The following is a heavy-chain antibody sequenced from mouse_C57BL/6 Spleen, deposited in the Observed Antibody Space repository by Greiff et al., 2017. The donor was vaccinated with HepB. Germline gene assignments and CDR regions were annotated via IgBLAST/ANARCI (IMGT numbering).Heavy chain of an antibody. V-gene: IGHV1-64*01. J-gene: IGHJ1*03. CDR1: GYTFTSYW. D-gene: IGHD1-1*01. Sequence: VQLQQPGAELVKPGASVKLSCKASGYTFTSYWMHWVKQRPGQGLEWIGMIHPNSGSTNYNEKFKSKATLTVDKSSSTAYMQLSSLTSEDSAVYYCARGDYYGSSYLGYFDVWGTGTTVTVSS. CDR2: IHPNSGST. CDR3: ARGDYYGSSYLGYFDV.